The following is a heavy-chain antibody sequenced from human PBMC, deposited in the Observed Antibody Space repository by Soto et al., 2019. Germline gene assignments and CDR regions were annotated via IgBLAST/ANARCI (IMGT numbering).Heavy chain of an antibody. CDR3: ARGGFYGDYGAFDI. CDR1: GFTFSSYG. V-gene: IGHV3-33*01. CDR2: IWYDGSNK. J-gene: IGHJ3*02. D-gene: IGHD4-17*01. Sequence: GGSLRLSCAASGFTFSSYGMHWVRQAPGKGLEWVAVIWYDGSNKYYADSVKGRFTISRDNSKNTLYLQMNSLRAEDTAVYYCARGGFYGDYGAFDIWGQGTMVTVSS.